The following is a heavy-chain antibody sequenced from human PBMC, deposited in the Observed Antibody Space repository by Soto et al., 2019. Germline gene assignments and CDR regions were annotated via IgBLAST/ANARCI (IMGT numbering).Heavy chain of an antibody. Sequence: QVQLVESGGGVVQPGRSLRLSCAASGFTFSSYAMHWVRQAPGKGLEWVAVISYDGSNKYYADSVKGRFTISRDNSKNTLYLQMNRLRAEDTAVYYCARLEITMVRGVTDYWGQGTLVTVSS. V-gene: IGHV3-30-3*01. CDR2: ISYDGSNK. D-gene: IGHD3-10*01. J-gene: IGHJ4*02. CDR3: ARLEITMVRGVTDY. CDR1: GFTFSSYA.